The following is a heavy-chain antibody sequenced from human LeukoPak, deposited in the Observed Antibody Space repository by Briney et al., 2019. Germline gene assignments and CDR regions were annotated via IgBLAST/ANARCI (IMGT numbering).Heavy chain of an antibody. V-gene: IGHV4-61*02. CDR1: GGSISSGSYY. CDR3: AREIPMRRGFISHDAFDI. D-gene: IGHD3-10*01. J-gene: IGHJ3*02. CDR2: IYTSGST. Sequence: PSQTLSLTCTVSGGSISSGSYYWSWIRQPAGKGLEWIGRIYTSGSTNYNPSLKSRVTMSLDTSKNQFSLKLSSVTAADTAVYYCAREIPMRRGFISHDAFDIWGQGTVVTVSS.